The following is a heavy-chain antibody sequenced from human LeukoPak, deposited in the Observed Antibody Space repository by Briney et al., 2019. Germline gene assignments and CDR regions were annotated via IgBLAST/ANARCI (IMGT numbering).Heavy chain of an antibody. D-gene: IGHD6-13*01. CDR2: IYSGGST. V-gene: IGHV3-53*01. CDR1: GFTVSSNH. CDR3: ASHSSSWYGFDY. Sequence: GSLRLSCAASGFTVSSNHMSWVRQAPGKGLEWVSVIYSGGSTYYADSVKGRFTISRDNSKNTLYLQMNSLRAEDTAVYYCASHSSSWYGFDYWGQGTLVTVSS. J-gene: IGHJ4*02.